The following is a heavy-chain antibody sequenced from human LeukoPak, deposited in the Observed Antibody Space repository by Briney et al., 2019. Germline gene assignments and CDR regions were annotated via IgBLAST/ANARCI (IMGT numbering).Heavy chain of an antibody. CDR2: MYYSGST. CDR1: GGSISSSSYY. V-gene: IGHV4-39*01. Sequence: SETLSLTCTVSGGSISSSSYYWGWIRQHPGKGLEWIGSMYYSGSTYYNPPLKSRVTISVDTSKNQFSLKLSSVTAADTAVYYCASHIAAAAQRGYFDYWGQGTLVTVSS. D-gene: IGHD6-13*01. CDR3: ASHIAAAAQRGYFDY. J-gene: IGHJ4*02.